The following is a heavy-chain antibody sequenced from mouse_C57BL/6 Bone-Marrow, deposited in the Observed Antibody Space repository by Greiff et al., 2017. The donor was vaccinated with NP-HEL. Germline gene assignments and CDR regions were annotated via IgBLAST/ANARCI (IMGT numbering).Heavy chain of an antibody. Sequence: VQLQQSGPGLVQPSQSLSITCTVSGFSLTSYGVHWVRQSPGKGLEWLGVIWSGGSTDYNAAFISRLSISKDNSKSQVFFKMNRLQADDTAIYYCASSKGGTYWGQGTLVTVSA. V-gene: IGHV2-2*01. J-gene: IGHJ3*01. CDR1: GFSLTSYG. CDR2: IWSGGST. CDR3: ASSKGGTY. D-gene: IGHD2-5*01.